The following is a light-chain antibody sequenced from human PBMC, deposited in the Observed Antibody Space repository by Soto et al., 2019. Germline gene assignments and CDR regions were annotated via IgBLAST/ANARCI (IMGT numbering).Light chain of an antibody. CDR3: QQSYNTPPT. CDR2: AAS. CDR1: QSISNY. V-gene: IGKV1-39*01. Sequence: DIQMTQSPSFLSASVGDRVTITCRASQSISNYLNWYQQKPGKAPKLLIYAASSLQTGVPSRFSGSGSGTDFTLTISSLQPEDFATYYCQQSYNTPPTFGQGTKVEIK. J-gene: IGKJ1*01.